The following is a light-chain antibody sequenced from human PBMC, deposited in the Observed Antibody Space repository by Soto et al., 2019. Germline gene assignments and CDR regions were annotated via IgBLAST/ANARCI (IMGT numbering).Light chain of an antibody. CDR1: QSVSSNY. Sequence: ETVLTQSPGTLSLSPGERATLSCRASQSVSSNYLVWYQQKPGQAPRLLISGVSTRATGIPDRFSGSGSGRGFTLTISRMEPEDVAVYYCQQYAPSPAIAFGQGTRVEIK. V-gene: IGKV3-20*01. J-gene: IGKJ5*01. CDR3: QQYAPSPAIA. CDR2: GVS.